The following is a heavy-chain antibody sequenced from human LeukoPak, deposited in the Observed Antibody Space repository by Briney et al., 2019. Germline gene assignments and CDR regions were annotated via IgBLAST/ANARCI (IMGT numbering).Heavy chain of an antibody. V-gene: IGHV4-30-2*01. D-gene: IGHD2-2*01. Sequence: SETLSLTRAVSGGSISSGGYSWSWIRQPPGKGLEWIGYIYHSGSTYYNPSLKSRVTISVDRSKNQFSLKLSSVTAADTAVYYCASSQLGYCSSTSCSPYYYYYGMDVWGQGTTVTVSS. CDR2: IYHSGST. CDR1: GGSISSGGYS. CDR3: ASSQLGYCSSTSCSPYYYYYGMDV. J-gene: IGHJ6*02.